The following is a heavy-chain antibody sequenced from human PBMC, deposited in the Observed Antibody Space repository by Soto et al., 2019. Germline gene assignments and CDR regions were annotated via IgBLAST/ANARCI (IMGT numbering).Heavy chain of an antibody. CDR2: IKQDGSEK. V-gene: IGHV3-7*01. Sequence: GGSLRLSCAASGCTCSSYWMSWVRQAPGKGLEWVANIKQDGSEKYYVDSVKGRFTISRDNAKNSLYLQMNSLRAEDTAVYYCASRLYYDFWSGYYTAGGDAFDIWGQGTMVTVSS. D-gene: IGHD3-3*01. CDR3: ASRLYYDFWSGYYTAGGDAFDI. CDR1: GCTCSSYW. J-gene: IGHJ3*02.